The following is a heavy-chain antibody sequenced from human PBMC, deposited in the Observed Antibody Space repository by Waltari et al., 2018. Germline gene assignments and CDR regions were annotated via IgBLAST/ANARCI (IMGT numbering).Heavy chain of an antibody. Sequence: QVQLVQSGAEVKKPASSVKVSCKASGGTFSSYAISWVRQAPRQGLEWMGGINPIFGTANYGTKFEGRVTITADASTSPAHMQQSSLRSEETAVYYCARGSGRDYYDGMDVWGQGTTVTVSS. CDR2: INPIFGTA. CDR1: GGTFSSYA. CDR3: ARGSGRDYYDGMDV. D-gene: IGHD6-19*01. V-gene: IGHV1-69*01. J-gene: IGHJ6*02.